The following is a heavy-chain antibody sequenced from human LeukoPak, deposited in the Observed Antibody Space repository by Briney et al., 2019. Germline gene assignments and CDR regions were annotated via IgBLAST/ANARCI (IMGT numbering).Heavy chain of an antibody. V-gene: IGHV4-30-2*03. CDR2: IYYSGST. Sequence: SQTLSLTCTASGGSISSGGHYWSWLRPPAGKGLEWIGSIYYSGSTYYNPSLKRRVTISVNTSKNQFSLKLSSVTAADTAVYYCAKTNSITMIVVVSLVGSFDIWGQGTMVTVSS. J-gene: IGHJ3*02. D-gene: IGHD3-22*01. CDR1: GGSISSGGHY. CDR3: AKTNSITMIVVVSLVGSFDI.